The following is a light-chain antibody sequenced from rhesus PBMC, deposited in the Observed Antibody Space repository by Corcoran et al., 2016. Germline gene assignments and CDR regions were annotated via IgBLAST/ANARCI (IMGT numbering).Light chain of an antibody. CDR3: CSYRTGSTYI. CDR2: DVS. V-gene: IGLV2S9*01. J-gene: IGLJ1*01. Sequence: QSALTQPPSVSRSLGQSVTISCTGTNSDIGVYNDVSWYQQYPATAPRLLIFDVSKRPSGVSNRFSGSKSYNTASLTIAGLQPEDEADYYCCSYRTGSTYIFGPGTRLTVL. CDR1: NSDIGVYND.